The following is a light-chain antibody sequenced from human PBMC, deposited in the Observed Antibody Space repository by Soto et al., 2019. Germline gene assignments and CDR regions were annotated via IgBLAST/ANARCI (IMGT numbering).Light chain of an antibody. Sequence: DIQMTQSPSTLSASLGDRVTITCRASQSISNRLAWYHQKPGKAPKVLIYDVSTLGSGVPLRFSGSGSGTEFTLTISSLQPDDFATYYCQPYNNNFGQGTKVDIK. V-gene: IGKV1-5*01. CDR2: DVS. CDR1: QSISNR. J-gene: IGKJ2*01. CDR3: QPYNNN.